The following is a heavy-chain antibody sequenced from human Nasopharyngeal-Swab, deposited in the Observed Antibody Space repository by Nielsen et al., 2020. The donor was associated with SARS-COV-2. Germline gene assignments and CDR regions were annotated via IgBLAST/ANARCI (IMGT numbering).Heavy chain of an antibody. CDR2: IYHRGST. J-gene: IGHJ5*02. Sequence: SETLSLTCTVSGGSMNEFYWSWIRQSPGKGLEWIGNIYHRGSTTYNPSLKSRVTISMDMSKNQFSLKLRSVSAADTAVYYCARHWWKTSSSLKWFDPWGQGNPVSVSS. CDR3: ARHWWKTSSSLKWFDP. D-gene: IGHD2-2*01. V-gene: IGHV4-59*08. CDR1: GGSMNEFY.